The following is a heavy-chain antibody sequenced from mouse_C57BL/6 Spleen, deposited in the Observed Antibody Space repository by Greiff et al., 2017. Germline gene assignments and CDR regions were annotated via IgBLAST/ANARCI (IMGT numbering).Heavy chain of an antibody. V-gene: IGHV3-6*01. CDR2: ISYDGSN. CDR3: ASDDGYYSYAMDY. J-gene: IGHJ4*01. CDR1: GYSITSGYY. Sequence: ESGPGFVKPSQSLSLTCSVTGYSITSGYYWNWIRQFPGNKLEWMGYISYDGSNYYNPSLKNRISITRDTSKNQFFLKLNSVTTEDTATYYCASDDGYYSYAMDYWGQGTSVTVSS. D-gene: IGHD2-3*01.